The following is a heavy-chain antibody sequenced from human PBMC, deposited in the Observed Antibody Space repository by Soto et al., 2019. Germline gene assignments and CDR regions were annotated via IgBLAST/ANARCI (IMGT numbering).Heavy chain of an antibody. J-gene: IGHJ3*02. CDR3: AGAIAAAGTHDAFDI. CDR2: INAGNGNT. Sequence: QVQLVQSGAEVKKPGASVKVSCKASGYTFTSYAMHWVRQAPGQRLEWMGWINAGNGNTKYSQKFQGRVTITRDTSASTAYMELSSLRSEDTAVYYCAGAIAAAGTHDAFDIWGQGTMITVSS. V-gene: IGHV1-3*01. D-gene: IGHD6-13*01. CDR1: GYTFTSYA.